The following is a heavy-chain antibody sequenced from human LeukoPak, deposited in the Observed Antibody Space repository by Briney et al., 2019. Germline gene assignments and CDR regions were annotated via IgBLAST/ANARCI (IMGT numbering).Heavy chain of an antibody. CDR2: ISWDGGST. J-gene: IGHJ5*02. CDR1: GFTFDDYA. V-gene: IGHV3-43D*03. Sequence: PGGSLRLSCAASGFTFDDYAMHWVRQAPGKGLEWVSLISWDGGSTHYADSVKGRFTISRDNSKNSLYLQMNSLRAEDTALYYCAKDGAAAGYNWFDPWGQGTLVTVSS. CDR3: AKDGAAAGYNWFDP. D-gene: IGHD6-13*01.